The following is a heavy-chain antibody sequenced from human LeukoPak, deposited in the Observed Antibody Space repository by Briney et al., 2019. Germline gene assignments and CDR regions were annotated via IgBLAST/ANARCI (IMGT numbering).Heavy chain of an antibody. Sequence: PGGSLRLSCEASGFTFSHFGMHWVRQAPGKGLEWVAVIWSDATNQYYADSVKGRSTISRDNFKRTVSLEMNSLRVEDTAVYYCEKDAQRGFDYSNSPEHWGQGSLVIVSS. V-gene: IGHV3-33*06. J-gene: IGHJ4*02. CDR1: GFTFSHFG. CDR2: IWSDATNQ. D-gene: IGHD4-11*01. CDR3: EKDAQRGFDYSNSPEH.